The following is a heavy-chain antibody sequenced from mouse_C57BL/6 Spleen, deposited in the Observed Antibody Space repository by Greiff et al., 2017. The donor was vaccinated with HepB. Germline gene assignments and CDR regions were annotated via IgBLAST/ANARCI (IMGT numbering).Heavy chain of an antibody. CDR2: IYPGSGST. V-gene: IGHV1-55*01. J-gene: IGHJ4*01. Sequence: VQLQQPGAELVKPGASVKMSCKASGYTFTSYWITWVKQRPGQGLEWIGDIYPGSGSTNYNEKFKSKATLTVDTSSSTAYMQLSSLTSEDSAVYYCAKDYYYGSSYRKYAMDYWGQGTSVTVSS. D-gene: IGHD1-1*01. CDR1: GYTFTSYW. CDR3: AKDYYYGSSYRKYAMDY.